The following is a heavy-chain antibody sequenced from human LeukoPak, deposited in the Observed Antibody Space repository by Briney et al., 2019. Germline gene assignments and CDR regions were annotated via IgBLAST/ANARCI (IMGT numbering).Heavy chain of an antibody. CDR2: FSYSGST. D-gene: IGHD5-12*01. CDR3: ARGPLDSGYTYFDY. J-gene: IGHJ4*02. Sequence: SETLSLTCAVYGGSFSGYYWSWIRQPPGKEPEWIGYFSYSGSTNYNPSLKSRVTISVDTSKNQFSLNLSSVTAADTAVYYCARGPLDSGYTYFDYWGQGTLVSVAS. CDR1: GGSFSGYY. V-gene: IGHV4-34*11.